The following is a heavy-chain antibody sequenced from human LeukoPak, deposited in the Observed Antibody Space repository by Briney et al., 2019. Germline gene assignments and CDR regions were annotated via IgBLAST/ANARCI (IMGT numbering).Heavy chain of an antibody. CDR1: GYTFTNYW. D-gene: IGHD3-10*01. Sequence: KKPGESLKISCQASGYTFTNYWIGWVRQMPGKGLEWMGIIYHGDSDTKYSPSFQGQVTMSADKSIRTAYLQRSSLKASDTCMYYCESRELSPKRFFDYWGQGTLVTVS. CDR3: ESRELSPKRFFDY. J-gene: IGHJ4*02. CDR2: IYHGDSDT. V-gene: IGHV5-51*01.